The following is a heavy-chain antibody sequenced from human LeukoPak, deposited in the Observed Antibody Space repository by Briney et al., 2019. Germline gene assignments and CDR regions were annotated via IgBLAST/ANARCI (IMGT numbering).Heavy chain of an antibody. CDR2: ISGSGGRK. J-gene: IGHJ4*02. D-gene: IGHD6-6*01. Sequence: GQSLRLSCAAPGSTPIIYAMSCVRQPPANGLEWVSAISGSGGRKYYADSVKGRFTISRDNSKTTLYLQLNSPRAEDTAVYYCAKVSFVAAPSNPFDYWGQGTLVTVSS. CDR3: AKVSFVAAPSNPFDY. V-gene: IGHV3-23*01. CDR1: GSTPIIYA.